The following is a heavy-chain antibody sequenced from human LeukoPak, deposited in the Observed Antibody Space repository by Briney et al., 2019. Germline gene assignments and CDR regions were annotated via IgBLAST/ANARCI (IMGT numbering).Heavy chain of an antibody. Sequence: SVKVSCKASGGTFSSYAISWVRQAPGQGLEWMGRIIPIFGTANYAQKFQGRATITTDESTSTAYMELSSLRSEDTAVYYCARAKGRYSNYASYYFDYWGQGSLVTVSS. J-gene: IGHJ4*02. CDR3: ARAKGRYSNYASYYFDY. V-gene: IGHV1-69*05. CDR2: IIPIFGTA. D-gene: IGHD4-11*01. CDR1: GGTFSSYA.